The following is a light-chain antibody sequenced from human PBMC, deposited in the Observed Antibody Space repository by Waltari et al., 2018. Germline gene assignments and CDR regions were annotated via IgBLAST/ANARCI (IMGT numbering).Light chain of an antibody. CDR1: QSLRHINGNTY. CDR2: WGS. V-gene: IGKV2-28*01. J-gene: IGKJ2*01. Sequence: DIVMAQSPLSLAVSPGEPASISCRSSQSLRHINGNTYLDWFVQKPGQSPQLLIYWGSHRASGVPDRFSGSGSGTDFTLKISRVEAEDVGIYYCMQPQQLPVTFGQGTKLEIK. CDR3: MQPQQLPVT.